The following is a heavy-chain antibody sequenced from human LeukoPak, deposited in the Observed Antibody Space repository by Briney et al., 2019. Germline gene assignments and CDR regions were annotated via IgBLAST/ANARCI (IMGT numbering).Heavy chain of an antibody. J-gene: IGHJ3*02. D-gene: IGHD3-22*01. CDR3: ATNNPPGSGYYYFNAFDI. CDR2: MNPNSGNT. Sequence: ASAKVSCKASGYTFTSYDINWVRQATGQGLEWMGWMNPNSGNTGYAQKFQGRVTMTEDTSTDTAYMELSSLRSEDTAVYYCATNNPPGSGYYYFNAFDIWGQGTMVTVSS. CDR1: GYTFTSYD. V-gene: IGHV1-8*02.